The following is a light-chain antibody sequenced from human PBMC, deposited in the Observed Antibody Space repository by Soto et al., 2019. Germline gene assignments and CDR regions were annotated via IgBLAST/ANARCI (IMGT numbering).Light chain of an antibody. CDR2: EVS. J-gene: IGLJ3*02. V-gene: IGLV2-18*01. CDR1: SSDVGSYDR. Sequence: QSVLAQPPSVSGSPGQSVTISCTGGSSDVGSYDRVSWYQQPPGTAPKVTIYEVSYRPSGVPDRFSGSKSGNTASLTISGLQAEDEADYYCSFYTRSATVLFGGGTKVTVL. CDR3: SFYTRSATVL.